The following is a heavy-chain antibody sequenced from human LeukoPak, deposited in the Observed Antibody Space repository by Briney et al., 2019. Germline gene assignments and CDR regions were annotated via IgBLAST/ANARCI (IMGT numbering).Heavy chain of an antibody. V-gene: IGHV3-21*04. CDR2: ISSSSSYI. CDR1: GFTFSSYS. D-gene: IGHD2-15*01. Sequence: PGGSLRLSCAASGFTFSSYSMNWVRQAPGKGLEWVSSISSSSSYIYYADSVKGRFTISRDNSKDTLYLQMNSLRAEDTAVYYCAMYCSGGSCSLFDYWGQGTLVTVSS. J-gene: IGHJ4*02. CDR3: AMYCSGGSCSLFDY.